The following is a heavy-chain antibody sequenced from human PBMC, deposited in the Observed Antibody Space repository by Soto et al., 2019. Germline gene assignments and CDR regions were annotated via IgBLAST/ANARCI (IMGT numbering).Heavy chain of an antibody. CDR3: ARTRVRGGFDP. J-gene: IGHJ5*02. CDR2: INHSGST. V-gene: IGHV4-34*01. CDR1: GGSFSGYY. Sequence: SETLSLTCAVYGGSFSGYYWSWIRQPPGKGLEWIGEINHSGSTNYNPSLKSRVTISVDTSKNQFSLKLSSVTAADTAVYYCARTRVRGGFDPWGQGTLVTVSS.